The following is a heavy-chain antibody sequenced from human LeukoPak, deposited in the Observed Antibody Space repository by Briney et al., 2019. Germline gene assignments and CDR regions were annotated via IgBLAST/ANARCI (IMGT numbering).Heavy chain of an antibody. CDR2: IWYDGSNK. D-gene: IGHD3-22*01. Sequence: PGGSLRLSCAASGFTFSSYAMSWVRQAPGKGLEWVAVIWYDGSNKYYADSVKGRFTISRDNSKNTLYLQMNSLRAEDTAVYYCARDPHSYYDSSATFDYWGQGTLVTVSS. CDR1: GFTFSSYA. CDR3: ARDPHSYYDSSATFDY. V-gene: IGHV3-33*08. J-gene: IGHJ4*02.